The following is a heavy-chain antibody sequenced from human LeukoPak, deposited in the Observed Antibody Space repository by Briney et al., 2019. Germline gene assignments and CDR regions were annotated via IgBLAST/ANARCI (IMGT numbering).Heavy chain of an antibody. J-gene: IGHJ4*02. CDR1: GGSFSGYY. CDR3: ARQSEVKGFDY. V-gene: IGHV4-34*01. D-gene: IGHD2-21*01. Sequence: SETLSLTCAVYGGSFSGYYWSWIRQPPGKGLEWIGEINHSGSTNYNPSLKSRVTISVDTSKNLFSLKLSSVTAADTAVYYCARQSEVKGFDYWGQGTLVTVSS. CDR2: INHSGST.